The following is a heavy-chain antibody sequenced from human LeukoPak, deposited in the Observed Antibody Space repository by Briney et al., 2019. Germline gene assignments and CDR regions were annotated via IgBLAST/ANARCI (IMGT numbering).Heavy chain of an antibody. CDR1: GFTFSDCD. V-gene: IGHV3-73*01. CDR2: IRNKANNYAT. J-gene: IGHJ5*02. Sequence: GGSLKLSCAASGFTFSDCDIHWVRQASGQGLVWVGRIRNKANNYATEYAASVKGRFTLSGDESQNTAYLQMNSLETEDTAVYYCTRDAGLYNWLDPWGQGTLVTVSS. CDR3: TRDAGLYNWLDP.